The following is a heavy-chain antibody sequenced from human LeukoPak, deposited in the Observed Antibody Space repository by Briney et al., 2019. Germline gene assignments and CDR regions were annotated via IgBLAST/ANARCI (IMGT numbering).Heavy chain of an antibody. CDR1: GFTVGSNY. CDR3: ARDSYCGGDCYSG. CDR2: IYSGGST. V-gene: IGHV3-66*01. J-gene: IGHJ4*02. Sequence: PGGSLRLSCAASGFTVGSNYMSWARQAPGKGLEWVSVIYSGGSTYYADSVKGRFTISRDNSKNTLYLQMNSLRAEDTAVYYCARDSYCGGDCYSGWGQGTLVTVSS. D-gene: IGHD2-21*02.